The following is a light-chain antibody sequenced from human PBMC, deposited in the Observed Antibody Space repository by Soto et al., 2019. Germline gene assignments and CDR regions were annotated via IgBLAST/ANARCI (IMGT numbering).Light chain of an antibody. CDR3: PQYYRTPPT. CDR2: WAS. Sequence: DIVMTQSPDSLAVSLGERATINCKSSQSVLYSSNNKNYLAWYQQKPGQPPNLLIYWASTRESGVPDRFSGSGSGTDFTLTISSLQAEDAAVCYCPQYYRTPPTFGQGTKLEIK. CDR1: QSVLYSSNNKNY. J-gene: IGKJ2*01. V-gene: IGKV4-1*01.